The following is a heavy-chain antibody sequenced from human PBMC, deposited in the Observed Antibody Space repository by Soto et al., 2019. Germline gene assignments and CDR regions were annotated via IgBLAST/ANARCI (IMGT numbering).Heavy chain of an antibody. V-gene: IGHV1-46*01. D-gene: IGHD3-22*01. CDR1: GYSITYNY. CDR3: AGDPDSHYNDSHASSYP. Sequence: ASVKVSCKASGYSITYNYMHWVRQAPGKGLEWMGTIDPTGGNRNYAQKFQGRVTITADKFTGTAYMELTRLRSDDTAVYYCAGDPDSHYNDSHASSYPWGQGTLVTVSS. CDR2: IDPTGGNR. J-gene: IGHJ5*02.